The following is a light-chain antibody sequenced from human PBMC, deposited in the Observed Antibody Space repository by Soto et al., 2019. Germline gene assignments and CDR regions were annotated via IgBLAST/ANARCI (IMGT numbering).Light chain of an antibody. CDR3: QQSYSTLPIT. J-gene: IGKJ5*01. CDR1: QTISTY. Sequence: DIQMTQSPSSLSASVGERVTITCRASQTISTYVNWYQQKRGEVPNLLVYAASNLRYGVPSRFSGSGSGTDFTLTISSLQPEDFATYYCQQSYSTLPITFGQGTRLEIK. CDR2: AAS. V-gene: IGKV1-39*01.